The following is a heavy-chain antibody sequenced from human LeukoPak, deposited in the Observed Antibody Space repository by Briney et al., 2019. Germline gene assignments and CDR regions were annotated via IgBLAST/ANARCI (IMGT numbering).Heavy chain of an antibody. CDR2: MNPNSGNT. CDR1: GYTVTSYD. Sequence: ASVKVSCKASGYTVTSYDINWVRQATGQGLEWMGWMNPNSGNTGYAQKFQGRVTITRNTSISTAYMELSSLRSEDTAVYYCARGLYGGRRRYYYMDVWGKGTTVTVSS. J-gene: IGHJ6*03. V-gene: IGHV1-8*03. D-gene: IGHD4-23*01. CDR3: ARGLYGGRRRYYYMDV.